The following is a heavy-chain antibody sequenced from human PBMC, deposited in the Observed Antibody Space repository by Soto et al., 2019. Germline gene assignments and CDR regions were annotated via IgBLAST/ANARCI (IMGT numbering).Heavy chain of an antibody. V-gene: IGHV1-69*01. CDR3: AKVRYSSPMGYYYGMDV. Sequence: QVQLEQSGGEVKKPGSSVKVSCKASGVTFSKFIMTWVRQAPGLGLEWVGGNIPIFGTANYAQKFQGRVTITADESTSTSCLEVSNLRSEDTAVYYCAKVRYSSPMGYYYGMDVWGQGTAVTVSS. CDR2: NIPIFGTA. CDR1: GVTFSKFI. J-gene: IGHJ6*02. D-gene: IGHD6-19*01.